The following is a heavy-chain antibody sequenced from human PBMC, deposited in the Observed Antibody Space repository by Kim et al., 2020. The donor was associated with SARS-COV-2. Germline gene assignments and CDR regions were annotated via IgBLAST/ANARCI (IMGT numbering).Heavy chain of an antibody. J-gene: IGHJ4*02. CDR2: ISWNSGSI. V-gene: IGHV3-9*01. CDR3: AKDGDSSGYYYPFDY. CDR1: GFTFGDYA. Sequence: GGSLRLSCAASGFTFGDYAMHWVRQAPGKGLEWVSGISWNSGSIGYADSVKGRFTISRDNAKNSLYLQMNSLRAEDTALYYCAKDGDSSGYYYPFDYWGQGTLVTVSS. D-gene: IGHD3-22*01.